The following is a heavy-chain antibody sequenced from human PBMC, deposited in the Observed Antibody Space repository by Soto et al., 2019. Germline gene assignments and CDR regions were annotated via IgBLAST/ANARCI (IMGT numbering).Heavy chain of an antibody. Sequence: EVQLVESGGGLIQPGGSLRLSCAASGFTVSSNYMSWVRQAPGKGPEWVSVIYSGGSTYYADSVKGRFTISRDNSKNTLYLQMNSLRAEDTAVYYCARDLLDDAFDIWGQGTMVTVSS. CDR2: IYSGGST. CDR1: GFTVSSNY. CDR3: ARDLLDDAFDI. V-gene: IGHV3-53*01. J-gene: IGHJ3*02.